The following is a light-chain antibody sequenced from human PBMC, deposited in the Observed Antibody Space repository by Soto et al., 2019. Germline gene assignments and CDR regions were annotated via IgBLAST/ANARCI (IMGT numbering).Light chain of an antibody. CDR3: QQYNNWWT. CDR1: QNVSNN. V-gene: IGKV3-15*01. CDR2: GAS. Sequence: EIVMTQSPATLSVSPGERATLSCRASQNVSNNLAWYQKKPGQAPRLLIYGASTKATGIPARFSGSGSGTEFTLTISSLQSEDFALYYCQQYNNWWTFGQGTRVDIK. J-gene: IGKJ1*01.